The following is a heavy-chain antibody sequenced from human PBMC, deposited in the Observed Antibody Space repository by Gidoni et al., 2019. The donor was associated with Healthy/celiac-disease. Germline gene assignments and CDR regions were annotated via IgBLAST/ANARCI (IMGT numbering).Heavy chain of an antibody. D-gene: IGHD6-19*01. V-gene: IGHV3-30*04. CDR3: ARDRKGRIAVAVAYYFDY. CDR1: GFPFRSYA. Sequence: QVQLVESGGGVVQPGRSLRLSCAASGFPFRSYAMHWVSQAPGKGLEWVSVISYDGSNKYYADSVKGRVTISRDNSKNTLYLQMNSLRAEDTAVYYCARDRKGRIAVAVAYYFDYWGQGTLVTVSS. J-gene: IGHJ4*02. CDR2: ISYDGSNK.